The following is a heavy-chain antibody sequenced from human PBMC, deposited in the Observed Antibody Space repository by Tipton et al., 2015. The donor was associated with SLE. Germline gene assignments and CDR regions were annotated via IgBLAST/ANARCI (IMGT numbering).Heavy chain of an antibody. Sequence: SLRLSCAASGFTFADYTMHWVRQAPGKGLEWVSLIEWDVNAIHYAASVKGRFTISRDDSKNTLYLQMNSLTTEDTAIYYCGKESDNRRWSEADHWGQGTLVTVSS. D-gene: IGHD3-22*01. V-gene: IGHV3-43*01. CDR3: GKESDNRRWSEADH. J-gene: IGHJ4*02. CDR2: IEWDVNAI. CDR1: GFTFADYT.